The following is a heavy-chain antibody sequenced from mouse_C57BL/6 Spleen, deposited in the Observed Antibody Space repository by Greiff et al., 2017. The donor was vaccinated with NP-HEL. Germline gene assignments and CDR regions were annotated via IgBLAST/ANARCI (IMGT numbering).Heavy chain of an antibody. J-gene: IGHJ3*01. D-gene: IGHD2-4*01. V-gene: IGHV1-22*01. CDR2: INPNNGGT. Sequence: EVQLLQSGPELVKPGASVKLSCKASGYTFTDYNMHWVKQSHGKSLEWIGYINPNNGGTSYNQKFKGKATLTVNKSSSTAYMELRSLTSEDSAVYYCARDYYDYDVGFAYWGQGTLVTVSA. CDR3: ARDYYDYDVGFAY. CDR1: GYTFTDYN.